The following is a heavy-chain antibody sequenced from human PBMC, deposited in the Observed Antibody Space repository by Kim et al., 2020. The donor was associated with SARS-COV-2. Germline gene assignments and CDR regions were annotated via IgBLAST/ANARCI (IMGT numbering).Heavy chain of an antibody. D-gene: IGHD2-2*01. V-gene: IGHV4-59*01. CDR1: GGSISSYS. J-gene: IGHJ4*02. CDR3: ARDRIGYCSGTSCSLHFDY. CDR2: TYYSGST. Sequence: SETLFLTCTVSGGSISSYSWSWIRQPPGKGLEWIGYTYYSGSTNYNPSLKSRVTISVDTSKNQFSLRLSSVTAADTAVYFCARDRIGYCSGTSCSLHFDYWGQGTLVTVSS.